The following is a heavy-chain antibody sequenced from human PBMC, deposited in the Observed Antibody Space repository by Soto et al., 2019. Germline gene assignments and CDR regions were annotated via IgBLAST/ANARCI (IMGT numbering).Heavy chain of an antibody. CDR1: VGTFSSYA. CDR2: IIPIFGTA. D-gene: IGHD2-8*01. CDR3: ASLRYCNNGVCYYAFDI. V-gene: IGHV1-69*06. J-gene: IGHJ3*02. Sequence: XSVKVSCKASVGTFSSYAISLVRQAPGQGLEWMGGIIPIFGTANYAQKFQGRVTITADKSTRTAYMELSSLRSEDTAVYYCASLRYCNNGVCYYAFDIWGQGTMVTASS.